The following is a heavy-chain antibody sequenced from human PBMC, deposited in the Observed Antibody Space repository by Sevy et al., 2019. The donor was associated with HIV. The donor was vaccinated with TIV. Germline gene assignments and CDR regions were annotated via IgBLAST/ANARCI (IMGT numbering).Heavy chain of an antibody. V-gene: IGHV3-15*01. CDR1: GFTSSNAW. J-gene: IGHJ6*02. CDR2: IKSKTDGGTT. Sequence: GGSLRLSCAASGFTSSNAWMSWVRQAPGKGLEWVGRIKSKTDGGTTDYAAPVKGRFTISRDDSKNTLYLQMNSLKTEDTAVYYCTTDGGYSYGSYYYYYYYGMDVWGQGTTVTVSS. CDR3: TTDGGYSYGSYYYYYYYGMDV. D-gene: IGHD5-18*01.